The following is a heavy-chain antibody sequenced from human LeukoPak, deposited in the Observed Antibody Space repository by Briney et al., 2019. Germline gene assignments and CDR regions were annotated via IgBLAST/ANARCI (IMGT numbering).Heavy chain of an antibody. Sequence: PSETLSLTCTVSGGSISSYYWSWIRQPPGKGLEWIGYIYYSGSTNYNPSLKSRVTISVDTSKNQFSLKLSSVTAADTAVYYCARVGFTMVRGVIITRYFDYWGQGTLVTVSS. D-gene: IGHD3-10*01. CDR3: ARVGFTMVRGVIITRYFDY. CDR2: IYYSGST. V-gene: IGHV4-59*01. J-gene: IGHJ4*02. CDR1: GGSISSYY.